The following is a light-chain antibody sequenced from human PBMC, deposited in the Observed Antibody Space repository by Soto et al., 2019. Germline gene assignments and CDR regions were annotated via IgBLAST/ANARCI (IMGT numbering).Light chain of an antibody. V-gene: IGKV1-39*01. CDR1: LTINNF. CDR2: GAS. Sequence: DVQMTQSPSSLSASVGDRVTITCRASLTINNFLNWYQQEPGKAPNLLIYGASTLQSGVPSRFSGSGSGTDFTLTISSLQPEDFANYYCQQTYSTPFNFGPGTKVDIK. CDR3: QQTYSTPFN. J-gene: IGKJ3*01.